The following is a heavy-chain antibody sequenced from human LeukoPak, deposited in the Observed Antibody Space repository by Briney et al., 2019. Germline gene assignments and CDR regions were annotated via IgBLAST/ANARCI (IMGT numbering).Heavy chain of an antibody. CDR1: GFTVSSNY. J-gene: IGHJ4*02. CDR3: AKGGGIAVAGTGLDY. V-gene: IGHV3-66*01. Sequence: PGGSLRLSCAASGFTVSSNYMSWVRQAPGKGLEWVSVIYSGGSTYYADSVKGRFTISRDNSKNTLYLQMNSLRAEDTAVYYCAKGGGIAVAGTGLDYWGQGTLVTVSS. D-gene: IGHD6-19*01. CDR2: IYSGGST.